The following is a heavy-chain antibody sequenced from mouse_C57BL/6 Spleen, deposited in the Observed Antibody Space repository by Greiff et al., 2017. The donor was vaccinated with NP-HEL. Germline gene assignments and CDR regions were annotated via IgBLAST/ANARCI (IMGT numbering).Heavy chain of an antibody. V-gene: IGHV1-52*01. CDR3: ARSDRQLIMDC. CDR1: GYTFTSYW. Sequence: QVQLQQPGAELVRPGSSVKLSCKASGYTFTSYWMHWVKQRPIQGLEWIGNIDPSDSETHYNQKFKDKATLTVDKSSSTAYMQLSSLTSEDSAVYYCARSDRQLIMDCWGQGTSVTVAS. J-gene: IGHJ4*01. CDR2: IDPSDSET. D-gene: IGHD3-2*02.